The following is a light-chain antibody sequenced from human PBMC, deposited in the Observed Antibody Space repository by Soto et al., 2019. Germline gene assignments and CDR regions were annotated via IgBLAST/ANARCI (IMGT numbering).Light chain of an antibody. CDR2: DAS. J-gene: IGKJ5*01. CDR3: QLATSFPLIT. Sequence: DIQLTQSPSTLSASVGDSVPITCRASQSISRWLAWYQQIPGRAPKLLIYDASSLQTGVPSRFSGSGSGTEFTLTISSLQPDDLATYYCQLATSFPLITCGQGIRLAIK. V-gene: IGKV1-5*01. CDR1: QSISRW.